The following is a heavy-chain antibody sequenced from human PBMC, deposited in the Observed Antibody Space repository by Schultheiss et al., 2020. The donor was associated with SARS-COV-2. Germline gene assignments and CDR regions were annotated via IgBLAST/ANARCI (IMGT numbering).Heavy chain of an antibody. V-gene: IGHV3-66*01. CDR2: IYSGGST. CDR1: GFTVSSNY. D-gene: IGHD1-26*01. J-gene: IGHJ4*02. CDR3: ARGSGGSYHRYFDY. Sequence: GESLKISCAASGFTVSSNYMSWVRQAPGKGLEWVSVIYSGGSTYYADSVKGRFTISRDNSKNTLFLQMGSLRAEDMAVYYCARGSGGSYHRYFDYWGQGTLVTVSS.